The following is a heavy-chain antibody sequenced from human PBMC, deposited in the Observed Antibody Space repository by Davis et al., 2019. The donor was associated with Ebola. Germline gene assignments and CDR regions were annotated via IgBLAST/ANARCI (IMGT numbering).Heavy chain of an antibody. CDR3: TRVYSPKCRTGDCVNDY. J-gene: IGHJ4*02. V-gene: IGHV1-8*02. CDR2: MNPYSGHT. Sequence: AASVKVSCKASGGTFSSYDINWVRQASGQGLEWMGWMNPYSGHTGYVEKFKGRVTMTRDSSITTAYMELISLRLDDTAVYYCTRVYSPKCRTGDCVNDYWGQGTLVTVSS. CDR1: GGTFSSYD. D-gene: IGHD2-21*01.